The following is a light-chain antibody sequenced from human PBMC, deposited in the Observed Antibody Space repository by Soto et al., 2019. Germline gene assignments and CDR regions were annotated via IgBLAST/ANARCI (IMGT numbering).Light chain of an antibody. CDR1: QFISTS. J-gene: IGKJ5*01. V-gene: IGKV1-9*01. Sequence: SVPITGRASQFISTSLAWYQVKPGKAPKLLIYAASTLESGVPSRFSATVSGTEFSLTITSLQPEDFATYYCRQLFDSPMTFGQGTRVEIK. CDR3: RQLFDSPMT. CDR2: AAS.